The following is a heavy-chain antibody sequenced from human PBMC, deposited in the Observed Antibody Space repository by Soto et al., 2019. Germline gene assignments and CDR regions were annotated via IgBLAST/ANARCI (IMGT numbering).Heavy chain of an antibody. CDR1: GYTFTTYW. J-gene: IGHJ6*02. V-gene: IGHV5-51*01. CDR3: ARLDSYGHSTRTRYVVDV. Sequence: EVQLVQSGAEVEKPGESLNISCKASGYTFTTYWIAWVRQMPGKGLEWMGIIYAGDSDTRYSPSFQGQVTISADKSISTAYLQWSSLKASDTAIYYCARLDSYGHSTRTRYVVDVWGQGTTVIVPS. CDR2: IYAGDSDT. D-gene: IGHD2-2*01.